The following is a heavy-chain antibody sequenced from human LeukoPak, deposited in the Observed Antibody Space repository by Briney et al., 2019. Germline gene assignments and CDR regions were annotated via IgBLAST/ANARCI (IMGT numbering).Heavy chain of an antibody. CDR2: MKQDGSDK. CDR3: VKVKQQLVRLSGRDTTYYYNYYLDV. CDR1: GFTFSSYW. D-gene: IGHD6-13*01. J-gene: IGHJ6*03. V-gene: IGHV3-7*01. Sequence: PGGSLRLSCAASGFTFSSYWMSWVRQAPGKGLEWVANMKQDGSDKYYVDSVKGRFTISRDNAKNSLYLQMNSLRAEDTAVYYCVKVKQQLVRLSGRDTTYYYNYYLDVWGKGTTVTVSS.